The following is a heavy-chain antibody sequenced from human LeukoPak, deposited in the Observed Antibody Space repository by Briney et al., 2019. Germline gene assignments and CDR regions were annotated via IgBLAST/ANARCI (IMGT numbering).Heavy chain of an antibody. CDR1: GYTFTSCG. J-gene: IGHJ5*02. D-gene: IGHD2-2*01. CDR2: ISAYNGNT. Sequence: ASVKVSCKASGYTFTSCGISWVRQAPGQGLEWMGWISAYNGNTNYAQKLQGRVTMTTDTSTSTAYMELRSLRSDDTAVYYCARDAFDCSSTSCYERWFDPWGQGTLVTVSS. V-gene: IGHV1-18*01. CDR3: ARDAFDCSSTSCYERWFDP.